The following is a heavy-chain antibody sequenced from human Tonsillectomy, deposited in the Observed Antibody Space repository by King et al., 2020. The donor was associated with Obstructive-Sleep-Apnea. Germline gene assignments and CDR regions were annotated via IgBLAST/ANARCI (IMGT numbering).Heavy chain of an antibody. J-gene: IGHJ4*02. CDR1: GGSISSDGYY. D-gene: IGHD3-22*01. Sequence: QLQESGPGLVKPSETLSLTCTVSGGSISSDGYYWGWIRQPPGKGLEWIGSIYYSGSTYYNSSLKSRVTISVDTSKNQFSLKLSSVTAADTAVYYCARGDTNGYYRDYWGQGTLVTVSS. CDR2: IYYSGST. V-gene: IGHV4-39*01. CDR3: ARGDTNGYYRDY.